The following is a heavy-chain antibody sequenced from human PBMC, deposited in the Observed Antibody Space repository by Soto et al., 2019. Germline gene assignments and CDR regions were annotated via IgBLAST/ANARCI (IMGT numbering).Heavy chain of an antibody. CDR3: ARDRGSYALDY. D-gene: IGHD1-26*01. Sequence: QVQLVQSGAEVKKPGASVKVSCKASGYTFTNYGISWVRQAPGQGLEWLGWLSADNGNTNYAQKLQDRVTMTTDTSPSTAYMDLRSLRSDDTAVYYCARDRGSYALDYWGQGTLVTVSS. J-gene: IGHJ4*02. V-gene: IGHV1-18*01. CDR1: GYTFTNYG. CDR2: LSADNGNT.